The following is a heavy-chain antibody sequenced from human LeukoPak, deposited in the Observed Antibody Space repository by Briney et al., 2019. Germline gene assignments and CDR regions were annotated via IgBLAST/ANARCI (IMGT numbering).Heavy chain of an antibody. Sequence: GGSLRLSCAASGFTFSSYAMSWVRQAPGKGLEWVSAISGSGGSTYYAGSVKGRFTISRDNSKNTLYLQMYSLRAEDTALYYCAKVEATYGSGSYYPWVYWGQGTLVTVSS. CDR3: AKVEATYGSGSYYPWVY. CDR2: ISGSGGST. J-gene: IGHJ4*02. D-gene: IGHD3-10*01. CDR1: GFTFSSYA. V-gene: IGHV3-23*01.